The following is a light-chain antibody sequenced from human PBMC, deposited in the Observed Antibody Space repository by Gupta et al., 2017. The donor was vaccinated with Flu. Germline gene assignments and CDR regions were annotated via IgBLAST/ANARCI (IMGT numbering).Light chain of an antibody. CDR2: ENN. CDR3: GTWDSSLSAWV. V-gene: IGLV1-51*02. J-gene: IGLJ3*02. Sequence: QSVLTQPPSVSAAPGQKVTISFSGSSSNIGNNFVSWYQHLPGTAPKLLIYENNKRPSGIPDRFSGSKSGTSATLGITGLQTGDEADYYCGTWDSSLSAWVFGGGTKLTVL. CDR1: SSNIGNNF.